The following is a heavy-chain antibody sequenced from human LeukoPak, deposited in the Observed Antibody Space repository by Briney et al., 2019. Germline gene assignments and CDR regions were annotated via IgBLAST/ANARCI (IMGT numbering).Heavy chain of an antibody. J-gene: IGHJ4*02. CDR3: ARDGVGVTKRGAFDY. Sequence: ASVKVSCKASGGTFSSYAISWVRQAPGQGLEWMGGIIPIFGTANYAQKFQGRVTITADESTSTAYMELSSLKSEDTAVYYCARDGVGVTKRGAFDYWGQGTLVTVSS. CDR2: IIPIFGTA. CDR1: GGTFSSYA. V-gene: IGHV1-69*13. D-gene: IGHD1-26*01.